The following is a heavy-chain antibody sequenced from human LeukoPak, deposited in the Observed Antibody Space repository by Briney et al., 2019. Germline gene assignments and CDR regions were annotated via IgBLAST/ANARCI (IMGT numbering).Heavy chain of an antibody. D-gene: IGHD5-24*01. Sequence: GASVKVSCKASGYTFTGYYMHWVRQAPGQGLEWMGRINPNSGGTNYAQTFQGRVTMTRDTSITTAYLEVSSLRSDDTAVYYCARDQRDGYNYYYWGQGTLVTVSS. CDR1: GYTFTGYY. CDR2: INPNSGGT. CDR3: ARDQRDGYNYYY. J-gene: IGHJ4*02. V-gene: IGHV1-2*06.